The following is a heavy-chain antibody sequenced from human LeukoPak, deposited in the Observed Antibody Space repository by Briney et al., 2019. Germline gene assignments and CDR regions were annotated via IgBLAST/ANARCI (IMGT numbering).Heavy chain of an antibody. CDR3: ARVGVPAARRYYYYYMDV. J-gene: IGHJ6*03. CDR1: GGSISSGDYH. CDR2: IYYSGST. Sequence: SETLSLTCTVSGGSISSGDYHWSWIRQPPGKGLEWIGYIYYSGSTYYNPSLKSRVTISVDTSKNQFSLKLSSVTAADTAVYYCARVGVPAARRYYYYYMDVWGKGTTVTVSS. D-gene: IGHD2-2*01. V-gene: IGHV4-30-4*08.